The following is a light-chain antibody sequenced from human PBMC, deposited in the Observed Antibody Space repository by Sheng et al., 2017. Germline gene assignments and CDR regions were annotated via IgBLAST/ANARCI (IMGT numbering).Light chain of an antibody. Sequence: DIQMTQSPSSLSASVGDRVTITCRASQDISNYLNWYQQKPGKAPKLLIYDASNLETGVPSRFSGSGSGTDFTFTISSLQPEDIATYYCQQYDNLPLTFGGGTEGGDQT. CDR3: QQYDNLPLT. V-gene: IGKV1-33*01. J-gene: IGKJ4*01. CDR1: QDISNY. CDR2: DAS.